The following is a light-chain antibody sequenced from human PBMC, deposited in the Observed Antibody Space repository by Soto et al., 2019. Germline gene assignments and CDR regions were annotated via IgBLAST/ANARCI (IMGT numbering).Light chain of an antibody. Sequence: DIVMTQSPDSLAVSLGERATINCKSSQSVLYSSNNKNHLAWYQQKPGQPPKLLIYWASTRESGVPDQFRGSGSGTDFTLTISSLQAEDVAVYYCQQYYSAPPYTFGQGTKLEIK. J-gene: IGKJ2*01. V-gene: IGKV4-1*01. CDR2: WAS. CDR1: QSVLYSSNNKNH. CDR3: QQYYSAPPYT.